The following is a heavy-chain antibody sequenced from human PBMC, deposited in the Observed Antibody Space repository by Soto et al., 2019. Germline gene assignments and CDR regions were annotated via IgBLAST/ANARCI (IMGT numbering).Heavy chain of an antibody. D-gene: IGHD3-10*01. Sequence: EVQLVESGGGLVQPGGSLRLSCAASGFTFGSYSMNWVRQAPGKGLEWISYISSSGNTIYYADSVKGRFAISRDNGKNSLYLQMNSLRVEDRAVYYCASSVRGVSDYCGQGTLVTVSS. CDR2: ISSSGNTI. V-gene: IGHV3-48*01. J-gene: IGHJ4*02. CDR1: GFTFGSYS. CDR3: ASSVRGVSDY.